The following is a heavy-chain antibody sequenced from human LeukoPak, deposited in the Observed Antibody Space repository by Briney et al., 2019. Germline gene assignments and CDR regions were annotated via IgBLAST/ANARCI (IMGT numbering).Heavy chain of an antibody. CDR2: IRNDG. CDR1: GFTFSTYG. CDR3: ARNIPVTRWGY. Sequence: GGSLRLSCGASGFTFSTYGMHWVRQAPGKGLEWVALIRNDGYADSVNGRFTISRDNSKNTVYLQMNSLRAEDTAVYYCARNIPVTRWGYWGQGTLVTVSS. J-gene: IGHJ4*02. D-gene: IGHD2-21*01. V-gene: IGHV3-33*01.